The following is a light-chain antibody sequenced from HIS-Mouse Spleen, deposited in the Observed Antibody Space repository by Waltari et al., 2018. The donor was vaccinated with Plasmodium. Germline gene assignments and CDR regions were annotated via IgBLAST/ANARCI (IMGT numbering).Light chain of an antibody. J-gene: IGKJ2*01. CDR3: QQYDNLPYT. V-gene: IGKV1-33*01. CDR2: DAS. Sequence: DIKMTQSPSSLSASVGDIVTITCQASQDISNYLNWYQQKPGKAPKLLIYDASNLETGVPSRFSGSGSGTDFTFTISSLQPEDIATYYCQQYDNLPYTFGQGTKLEIK. CDR1: QDISNY.